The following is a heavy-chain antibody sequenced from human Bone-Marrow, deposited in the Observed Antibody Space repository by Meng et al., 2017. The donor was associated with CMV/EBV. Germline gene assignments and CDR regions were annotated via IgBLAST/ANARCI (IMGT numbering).Heavy chain of an antibody. CDR2: INSDGSST. Sequence: GGSLRLSCAASGFTFSSYWMHWVRQAPGKGLVWVSRINSDGSSTSYADSVKGRFTISRDNAKNTLYLQMNSLRVEDTGVYYWATDPDGDYDFDYWGQGTLVTVSS. CDR3: ATDPDGDYDFDY. D-gene: IGHD4-17*01. V-gene: IGHV3-74*01. J-gene: IGHJ4*02. CDR1: GFTFSSYW.